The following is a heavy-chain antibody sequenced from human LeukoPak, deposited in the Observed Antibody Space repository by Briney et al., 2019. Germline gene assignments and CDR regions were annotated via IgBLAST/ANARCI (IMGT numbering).Heavy chain of an antibody. CDR3: AKMGFGSVTTFY. V-gene: IGHV3-23*01. J-gene: IGHJ4*02. CDR1: GFSFSSYV. CDR2: ISDSGAST. Sequence: PGGSLRLSCAASGFSFSSYVMSWVRQAPGKGLEWVSAISDSGASTSYADSVKGRFTISRDNSKNTLYLQMNSLRTEDTAVYYCAKMGFGSVTTFYWGQGTLVTVSS. D-gene: IGHD4-17*01.